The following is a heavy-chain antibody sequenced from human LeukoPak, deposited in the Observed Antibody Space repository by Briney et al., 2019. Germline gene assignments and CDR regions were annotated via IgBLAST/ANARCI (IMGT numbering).Heavy chain of an antibody. D-gene: IGHD5-12*01. J-gene: IGHJ4*02. CDR2: IYYSGST. CDR3: ARQAISGYDPPPFDS. CDR1: GGSISSSSYY. V-gene: IGHV4-39*01. Sequence: SETLSLTCTVSGGSISSSSYYWGWIRQPPGKGLEWIGSIYYSGSTYYNPSLKSRVTISVDTSKNQFSLKLSSVTAADTAVYYRARQAISGYDPPPFDSWGQGTLVTVSS.